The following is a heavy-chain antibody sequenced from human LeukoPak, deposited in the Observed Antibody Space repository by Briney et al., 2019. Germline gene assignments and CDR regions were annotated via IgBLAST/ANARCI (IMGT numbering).Heavy chain of an antibody. Sequence: PGGSLRLSCAASGFTFSSYWMSWVRQAPGKGLEWVANIKQDGSEKYYVDSVKGRFTISRDNAKNSLYLQMNSLRAEDTAVYYCARARSWYETPEAFDIWGQGTMVTVSS. D-gene: IGHD6-13*01. CDR1: GFTFSSYW. CDR2: IKQDGSEK. V-gene: IGHV3-7*01. CDR3: ARARSWYETPEAFDI. J-gene: IGHJ3*02.